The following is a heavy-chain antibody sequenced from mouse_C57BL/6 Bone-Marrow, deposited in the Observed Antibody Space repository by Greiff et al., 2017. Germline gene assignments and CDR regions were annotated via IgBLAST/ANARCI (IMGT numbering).Heavy chain of an antibody. CDR2: IYPGSGST. Sequence: VQLQQPGAELVKPGASVKMSCKASGYTFTSYWITWVKQRPGQGLEWIGDIYPGSGSTNYNEKFKSKATLTVDTSSSTAYMQLSSLTSEDSAVYYCAIYCYGIYWYFDVWGTGTAVTVSS. CDR1: GYTFTSYW. D-gene: IGHD1-1*01. J-gene: IGHJ1*03. CDR3: AIYCYGIYWYFDV. V-gene: IGHV1-55*01.